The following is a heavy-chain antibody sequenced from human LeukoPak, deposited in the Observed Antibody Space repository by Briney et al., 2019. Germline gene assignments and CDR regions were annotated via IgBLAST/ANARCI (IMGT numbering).Heavy chain of an antibody. Sequence: PSETLSLTCAVYGGSFSGYYWSWIRQPPGKGREWIGEINHSGSTNDNPSLKSRVTISVDTSKNQFSLKLSSVTAADTAVYYCARVGGRWLQFPYFDYWGQGTLVTVSS. CDR3: ARVGGRWLQFPYFDY. J-gene: IGHJ4*02. D-gene: IGHD5-12*01. CDR2: INHSGST. V-gene: IGHV4-34*01. CDR1: GGSFSGYY.